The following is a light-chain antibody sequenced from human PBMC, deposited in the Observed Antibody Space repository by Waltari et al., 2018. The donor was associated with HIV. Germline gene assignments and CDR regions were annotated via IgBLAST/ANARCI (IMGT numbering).Light chain of an antibody. CDR1: SSDVGGYNY. CDR3: SSYTSSSTLSYV. CDR2: EVS. V-gene: IGLV2-14*01. Sequence: QSALTQPASVSGSPGQSITISCTGTSSDVGGYNYVSWYPQHPGKAPKLMIYEVSNRPSGVSNRFSGSKSGNPASLTISGLQAEDEADYYCSSYTSSSTLSYVFGTGTKVTVL. J-gene: IGLJ1*01.